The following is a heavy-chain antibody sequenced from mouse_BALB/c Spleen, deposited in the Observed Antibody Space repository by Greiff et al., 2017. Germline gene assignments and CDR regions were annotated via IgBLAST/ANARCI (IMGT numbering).Heavy chain of an antibody. V-gene: IGHV3-2*02. CDR1: GYSITSDYA. CDR3: ARSGFTTAGDMDY. CDR2: ISYSGST. J-gene: IGHJ4*01. D-gene: IGHD1-2*01. Sequence: VQLKESGPGLVKPSQSLSLTCTVTGYSITSDYAWNWIRQFPGNKLEWMGYISYSGSTSYNPSLKSRISITRDTSKNQFFLQLNSVTTEDTATYYCARSGFTTAGDMDYWGQGTSVTVSS.